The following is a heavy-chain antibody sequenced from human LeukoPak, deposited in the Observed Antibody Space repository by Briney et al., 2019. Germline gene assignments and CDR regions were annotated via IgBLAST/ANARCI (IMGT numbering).Heavy chain of an antibody. CDR2: ISSSGSTI. CDR1: GFTFSSYE. CDR3: AKGLRGSWSDWFDP. D-gene: IGHD6-13*01. J-gene: IGHJ5*02. Sequence: PGGSLRLSCAASGFTFSSYEMNWVRQAPGKGLEWVSYISSSGSTIYYADSVKGRFTISRDNSKNTLYLQMNSLRAEDTAVYYCAKGLRGSWSDWFDPWGQGTLVTVSS. V-gene: IGHV3-48*03.